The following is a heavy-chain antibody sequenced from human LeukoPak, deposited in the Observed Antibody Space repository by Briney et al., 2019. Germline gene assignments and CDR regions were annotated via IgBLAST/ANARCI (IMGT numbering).Heavy chain of an antibody. Sequence: GGSLRLSCAASGFTFSSYAMSWVRQAPGKGLEWVSGISGSGGSTHYADSVKGRFIISRDNSKITLHLQMNSLRAEDTAVYYCARGYSGDDDFFYWGQGTLVTVPS. V-gene: IGHV3-23*01. CDR3: ARGYSGDDDFFY. CDR1: GFTFSSYA. J-gene: IGHJ4*02. D-gene: IGHD5-12*01. CDR2: ISGSGGST.